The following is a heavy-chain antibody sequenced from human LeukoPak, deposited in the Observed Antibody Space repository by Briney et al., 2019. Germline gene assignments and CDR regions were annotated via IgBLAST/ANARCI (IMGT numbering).Heavy chain of an antibody. Sequence: GGSLRFSCAASGFTFSNAWMNWVRQAPGKGLEWAGRIKSKTDGGTTDYAAPVKGRFTISRDDSKNTLYLQMNSLKTEDTAVYYCSTTYYYDSSEGYWGQGTLVTVSS. V-gene: IGHV3-15*07. D-gene: IGHD3-22*01. CDR3: STTYYYDSSEGY. J-gene: IGHJ4*02. CDR2: IKSKTDGGTT. CDR1: GFTFSNAW.